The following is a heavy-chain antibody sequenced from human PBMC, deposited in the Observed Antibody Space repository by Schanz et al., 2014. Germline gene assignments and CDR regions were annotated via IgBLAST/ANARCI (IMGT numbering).Heavy chain of an antibody. V-gene: IGHV3-30*18. J-gene: IGHJ4*02. CDR2: ILYHGSER. CDR1: GFTFSTYG. Sequence: QVQLVESGGGVVQPGGSLRLSCAASGFTFSTYGMHWVRQAPGRGLEWVAVILYHGSERYYADSVKGRFTISRDNSKNTLYLQMNSLRTEDTAVYFCAKSYDTSGYSGFDYWGQGTLVTVSS. CDR3: AKSYDTSGYSGFDY. D-gene: IGHD3-22*01.